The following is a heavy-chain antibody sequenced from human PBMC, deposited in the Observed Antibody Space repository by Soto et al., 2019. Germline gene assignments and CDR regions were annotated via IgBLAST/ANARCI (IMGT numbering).Heavy chain of an antibody. CDR2: ISYDGSNK. D-gene: IGHD3-3*01. CDR3: ARDQGGTIFGVVITYFDY. V-gene: IGHV3-30-3*01. J-gene: IGHJ4*02. Sequence: GGSLRLSCAASGFTFSSYAMHWVRQAPGKGLEWVAVISYDGSNKYYADSVKGRFTISRDNSKNTLYLQMNSLRAEDTAVYYCARDQGGTIFGVVITYFDYWGQGTLVTVSS. CDR1: GFTFSSYA.